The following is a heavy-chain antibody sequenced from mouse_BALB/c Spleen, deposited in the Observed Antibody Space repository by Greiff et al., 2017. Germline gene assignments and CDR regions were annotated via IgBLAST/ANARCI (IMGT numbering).Heavy chain of an antibody. CDR2: IDPANGNT. D-gene: IGHD1-1*01. J-gene: IGHJ4*01. CDR1: GFNIKDTY. CDR3: ARSDYYGSSLYYPMDY. V-gene: IGHV14-3*02. Sequence: EVQLQQSGAELVKPGASVKLSCTASGFNIKDTYMHWVKQRPEQGLEWIGRIDPANGNTKYDPKFQGKATITADTSSNTAYLQLSSLTSEDTAVYYCARSDYYGSSLYYPMDYWGQGTSVTVSS.